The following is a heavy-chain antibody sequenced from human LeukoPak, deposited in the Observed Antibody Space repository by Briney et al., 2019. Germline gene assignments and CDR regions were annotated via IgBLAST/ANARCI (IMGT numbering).Heavy chain of an antibody. CDR2: IYHSGST. CDR1: GGSISSGYY. CDR3: AKDVVVIATNWFDP. Sequence: PSQTLSLTCTVSGGSISSGYYWGWIRQPPGKGLEWIGSIYHSGSTYYNPSLKSRVTISVDTSKNQFSLKLSSVTAADTAVYYCAKDVVVIATNWFDPWGQGTLVTVSS. D-gene: IGHD2-21*01. J-gene: IGHJ5*02. V-gene: IGHV4-38-2*02.